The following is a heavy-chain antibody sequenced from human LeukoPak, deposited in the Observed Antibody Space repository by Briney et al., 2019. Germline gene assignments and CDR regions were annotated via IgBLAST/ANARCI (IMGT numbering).Heavy chain of an antibody. CDR3: ARYTTGDNWFDP. V-gene: IGHV3-21*06. J-gene: IGHJ5*02. CDR1: GFTFGRYS. Sequence: GGSLRLSCAASGFTFGRYSMNWVRQAPGKGLEWVSSITSSSSYIYYADSVKGRFTISRDNVKNSLYLQMHSLRAEDTAVYYCARYTTGDNWFDPWGQGTLVTVSS. D-gene: IGHD2-21*01. CDR2: ITSSSSYI.